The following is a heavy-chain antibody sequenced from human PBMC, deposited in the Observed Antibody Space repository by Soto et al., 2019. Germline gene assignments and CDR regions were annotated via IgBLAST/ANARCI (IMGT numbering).Heavy chain of an antibody. V-gene: IGHV3-30-3*01. CDR2: ISYDGSNK. J-gene: IGHJ4*02. D-gene: IGHD6-19*01. CDR3: ARDLKRIAVDLFDY. Sequence: GGSLRISCAASGFTFSSYAMHWVRQAPGKGLEWVAVISYDGSNKYYADSVKGRFTISRDNSKNTLYLQMNSLRAEDTAVYYCARDLKRIAVDLFDYWGQGTLVTVSS. CDR1: GFTFSSYA.